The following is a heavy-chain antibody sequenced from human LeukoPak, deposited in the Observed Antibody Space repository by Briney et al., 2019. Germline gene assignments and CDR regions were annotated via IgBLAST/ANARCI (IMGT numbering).Heavy chain of an antibody. V-gene: IGHV4-4*02. Sequence: PSETLSLTCAVSGGFISSSNWWSWVRQPPGKGLEWIGEIYHSGSTNYNPSLKSRVTISVDKSKNQFSLKLSSVTAADTAVYYCARDSYYDSSGYYSGYFQHWGQGTLVTVSS. J-gene: IGHJ1*01. D-gene: IGHD3-22*01. CDR1: GGFISSSNW. CDR2: IYHSGST. CDR3: ARDSYYDSSGYYSGYFQH.